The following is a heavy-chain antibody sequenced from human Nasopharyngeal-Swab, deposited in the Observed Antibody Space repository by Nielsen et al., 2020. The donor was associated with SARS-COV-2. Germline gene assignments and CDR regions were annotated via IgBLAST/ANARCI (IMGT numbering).Heavy chain of an antibody. Sequence: WIRQPPGKGLEWIGVVSHGGGTNYNPYLKSRVTISVAASNNQFSLKLSPVTAADTAVYYCARGGVGVFSPPVLGSGPYYSYYYMDVWGKGTTVTVSS. V-gene: IGHV4-34*01. CDR3: ARGGVGVFSPPVLGSGPYYSYYYMDV. CDR2: VSHGGGT. J-gene: IGHJ6*03. D-gene: IGHD2-2*01.